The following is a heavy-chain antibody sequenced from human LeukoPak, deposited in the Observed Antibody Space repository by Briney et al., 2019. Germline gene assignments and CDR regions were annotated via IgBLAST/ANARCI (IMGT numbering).Heavy chain of an antibody. CDR1: GFTFSSYE. CDR2: ITSSGGTI. CDR3: ARESRESLDY. Sequence: GGSLRLSCAASGFTFSSYEMNWVRQAPGKGLGWISYITSSGGTIYYADSVKGRFTISRDNAKNSLYLQMNSLRAEDTAVYYCARESRESLDYWGQGTLVTVSS. D-gene: IGHD3-10*01. V-gene: IGHV3-48*03. J-gene: IGHJ4*02.